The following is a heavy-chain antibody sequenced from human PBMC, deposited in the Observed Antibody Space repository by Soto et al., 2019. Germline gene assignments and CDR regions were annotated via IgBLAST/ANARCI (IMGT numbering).Heavy chain of an antibody. CDR3: ARDLRTILGVVRSYDYYGMDV. V-gene: IGHV3-33*03. CDR2: IWYDGSNR. D-gene: IGHD3-3*01. J-gene: IGHJ6*02. Sequence: QVQLVESGGGVVQPGRSLRLSCAASGFTFSSYGMHWVRQAPGKGLEWVAVIWYDGSNRYYLDSVNGRFTISRDNSKNTLCRQMDRLRVEATAIYYCARDLRTILGVVRSYDYYGMDVWGQGTTVTVYS. CDR1: GFTFSSYG.